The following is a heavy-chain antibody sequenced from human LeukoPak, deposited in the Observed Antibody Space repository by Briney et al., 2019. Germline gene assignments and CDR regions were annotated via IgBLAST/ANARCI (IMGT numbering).Heavy chain of an antibody. D-gene: IGHD5-12*01. V-gene: IGHV3-23*01. Sequence: TGGSLRLSCAVSGFTFISYAMNWVRQAPGKGLEWVSVISASGGSTYYANSVKGRFTISRDNSKNTLYLQMNSLRAEDTAVYHCANGGYSGYDPVDYWGQGTLVTVSS. CDR2: ISASGGST. CDR1: GFTFISYA. J-gene: IGHJ4*02. CDR3: ANGGYSGYDPVDY.